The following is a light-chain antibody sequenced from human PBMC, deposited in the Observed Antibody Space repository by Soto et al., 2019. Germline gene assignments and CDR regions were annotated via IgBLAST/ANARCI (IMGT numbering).Light chain of an antibody. V-gene: IGKV3-11*01. CDR1: QSVSND. Sequence: EIVLTQSPATLSLSPGERATLSCRASQSVSNDLVWYHQKPGQAPRLLIYYASKRATGIPARFSGSGSGTDFTLTISSLEPEDFAVYYCQQRTNWPPTFGGWTRVEIK. CDR2: YAS. CDR3: QQRTNWPPT. J-gene: IGKJ4*01.